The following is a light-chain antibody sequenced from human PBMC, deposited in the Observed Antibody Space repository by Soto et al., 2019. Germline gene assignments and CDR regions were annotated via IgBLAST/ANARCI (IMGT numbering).Light chain of an antibody. CDR1: SSNIGSNF. V-gene: IGLV1-47*02. CDR3: QPYDNRLSAYV. CDR2: TNN. Sequence: QSVLTQPPSASGTPGQRVTISCSGSSSNIGSNFVYWYQHLPGTAPKLLVYTNNNRPSGVPDRFSGSKSGTSASLAITGLQAEDEADYYCQPYDNRLSAYVFGTGTKLTVL. J-gene: IGLJ1*01.